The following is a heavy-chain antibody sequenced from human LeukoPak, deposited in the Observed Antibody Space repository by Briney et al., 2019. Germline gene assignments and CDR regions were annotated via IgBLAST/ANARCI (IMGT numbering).Heavy chain of an antibody. CDR2: ISSGGGDT. Sequence: GGSLRLSCVASKFTFGNYAMNWVRQAPGKGLEWVSTISSGGGDTYYAGSVKGRFTISRDNSKNTLFLRMNSLRAEDTAVYYCAKAEGATLFYYGVDVWGQGTTVTVYS. CDR1: KFTFGNYA. CDR3: AKAEGATLFYYGVDV. V-gene: IGHV3-23*01. J-gene: IGHJ6*02.